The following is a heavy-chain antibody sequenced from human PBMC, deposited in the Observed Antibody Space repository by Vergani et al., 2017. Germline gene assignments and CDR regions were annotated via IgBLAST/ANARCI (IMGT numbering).Heavy chain of an antibody. D-gene: IGHD1-26*01. CDR1: GFIFNYYG. J-gene: IGHJ4*02. CDR3: AKGHSGQIGSPHDYYFDY. CDR2: IRSDGGSE. V-gene: IGHV3-30*02. Sequence: QVHLVESGGGVVQPGGSLRLSCAASGFIFNYYGINWVRQAPGKGLEWVSFIRSDGGSEMYADSVRGRFTISRDNSKNTVSLEMLSLRTEDTAVYYCAKGHSGQIGSPHDYYFDYWGQGRLVTVSS.